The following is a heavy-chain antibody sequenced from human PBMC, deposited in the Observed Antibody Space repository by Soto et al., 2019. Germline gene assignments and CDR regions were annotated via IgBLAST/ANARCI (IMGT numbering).Heavy chain of an antibody. V-gene: IGHV3-53*01. J-gene: IGHJ6*02. CDR1: GFTVSSNY. CDR3: ARDRAWNYPGYYYGMDV. D-gene: IGHD1-7*01. CDR2: IYSGGST. Sequence: GGSLRLSCAASGFTVSSNYMSWVRQAPGKGLEWVSVIYSGGSTYYADSVKGRFTISRDNSKNTLYLQMNSLRAEDTAVYYCARDRAWNYPGYYYGMDVWGQGTTVTVSS.